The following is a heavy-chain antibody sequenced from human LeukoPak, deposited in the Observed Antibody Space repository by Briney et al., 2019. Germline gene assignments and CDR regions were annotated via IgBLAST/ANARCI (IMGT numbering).Heavy chain of an antibody. J-gene: IGHJ4*02. CDR3: AKVGSGGIDY. CDR2: ISGSGGST. V-gene: IGHV3-23*01. D-gene: IGHD2-15*01. Sequence: PSETLSLTCAVYGGSFSGYYWSWIRQPPGKGLEWVSAISGSGGSTYYADSVKGRFTISRDNSKNTLYLQMNSLRAEDTAVYYCAKVGSGGIDYWGQGTLVTVSS. CDR1: GGSFSGYY.